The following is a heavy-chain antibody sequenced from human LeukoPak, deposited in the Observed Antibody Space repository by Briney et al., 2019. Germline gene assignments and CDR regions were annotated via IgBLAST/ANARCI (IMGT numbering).Heavy chain of an antibody. D-gene: IGHD1-26*01. Sequence: SETLSLTCTLSGGSISSYYWSWLGQPAGKGLEWIGRIHTSGSTNYNPSLKSRVTMSVDTSKNQFSLKLSSVTAADTAVYYCARPPKGSYLNHALDICGERTMVTVSS. V-gene: IGHV4-4*07. CDR1: GGSISSYY. J-gene: IGHJ3*02. CDR3: ARPPKGSYLNHALDI. CDR2: IHTSGST.